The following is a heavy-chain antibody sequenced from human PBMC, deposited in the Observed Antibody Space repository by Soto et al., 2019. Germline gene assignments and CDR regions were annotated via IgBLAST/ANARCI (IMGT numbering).Heavy chain of an antibody. CDR2: ISSSSSTI. CDR3: ARHRSDYDISTGEYYYYYGMDV. D-gene: IGHD3-9*01. CDR1: GFTFSSYS. V-gene: IGHV3-48*01. Sequence: EVQLVESGGGLVQPGGSLRLSCAASGFTFSSYSMNWVRQAPGKGLEWVSYISSSSSTIYYADSVKGRFTISRDNAKNSLYLQMNSLSAEATAVYYGARHRSDYDISTGEYYYYYGMDVWGQGTTVTVSS. J-gene: IGHJ6*02.